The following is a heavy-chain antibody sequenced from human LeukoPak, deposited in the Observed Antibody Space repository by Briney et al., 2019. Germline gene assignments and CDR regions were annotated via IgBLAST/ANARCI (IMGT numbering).Heavy chain of an antibody. CDR3: AKDLWGNSGSPVY. CDR1: GASISRSSYY. CDR2: IYYDGST. J-gene: IGHJ4*02. V-gene: IGHV4-39*07. Sequence: SETLSLTCTVSGASISRSSYYWGWIRQPPGKRLEWIGSIYYDGSTYYNPSLKSRVIISVDTSKSQFSLKLSSVTAADTAVYYCAKDLWGNSGSPVYWGQGTLVTVSS. D-gene: IGHD1-26*01.